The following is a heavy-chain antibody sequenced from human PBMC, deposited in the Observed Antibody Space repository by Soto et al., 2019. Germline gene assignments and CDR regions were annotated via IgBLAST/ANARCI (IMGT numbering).Heavy chain of an antibody. CDR1: GFSFSNYG. CDR3: VRDSEWELTNGFEV. Sequence: QVHLVESGGGVVQPGTSLRLSCAASGFSFSNYGMHWVRQAPGKGLEWVAVTWYDGSTTYYADSVRVRFTVSRDNPKNQLYLQMDSLRDEDTAVYFCVRDSEWELTNGFEVWGQGTTVIVSS. V-gene: IGHV3-33*01. D-gene: IGHD1-7*01. J-gene: IGHJ3*01. CDR2: TWYDGSTT.